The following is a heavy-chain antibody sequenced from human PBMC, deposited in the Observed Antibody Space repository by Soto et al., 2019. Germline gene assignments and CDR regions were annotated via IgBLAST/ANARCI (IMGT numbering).Heavy chain of an antibody. V-gene: IGHV1-24*01. J-gene: IGHJ6*03. D-gene: IGHD3-3*01. CDR1: GYTLTELS. Sequence: GASVQVSCKVSGYTLTELSMHWVRQAPGKGLEWMGGFDPEDGETIYAQKFQGRVTMTEDTSTDTAYMELSSLRSEDTAVYYCATGKIFGVAPRYYMDVWGKGTTVTVSS. CDR2: FDPEDGET. CDR3: ATGKIFGVAPRYYMDV.